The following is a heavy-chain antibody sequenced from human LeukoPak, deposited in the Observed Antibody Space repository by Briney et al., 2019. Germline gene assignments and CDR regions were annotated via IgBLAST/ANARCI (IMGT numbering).Heavy chain of an antibody. D-gene: IGHD6-6*01. Sequence: SETLSLTCTVSGGSASSGSFHWSWIRQPPGKGLEWIGNMYSSGGTKYNPSLKSRVTISLDASKNQFSLRLSSVTAADTAVYYCARVDSSYFDCWGQGTLVTVSS. V-gene: IGHV4-61*01. CDR2: MYSSGGT. CDR1: GGSASSGSFH. J-gene: IGHJ4*02. CDR3: ARVDSSYFDC.